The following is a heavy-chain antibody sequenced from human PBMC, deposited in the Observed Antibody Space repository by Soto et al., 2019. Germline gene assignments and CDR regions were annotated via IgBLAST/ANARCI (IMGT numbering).Heavy chain of an antibody. CDR3: ASIVVVTAIQEGWFDP. V-gene: IGHV4-38-2*01. Sequence: SETLSLTCAVSGYSISSGYYWGWIRQPPGKGLEWIGSIYHSGSTYYNPSLKSRVTISVDTSKNQFSLKLSSVTAADTAVYYCASIVVVTAIQEGWFDPWGQGTLVTVSS. J-gene: IGHJ5*02. CDR2: IYHSGST. CDR1: GYSISSGYY. D-gene: IGHD2-21*02.